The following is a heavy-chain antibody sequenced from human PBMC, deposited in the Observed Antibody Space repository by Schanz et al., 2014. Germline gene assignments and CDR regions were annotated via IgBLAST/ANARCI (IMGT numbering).Heavy chain of an antibody. CDR1: GFTVSSDH. CDR2: IYASGAT. CDR3: ARDGNYYGSQNYYKTPDCFDT. J-gene: IGHJ4*02. Sequence: EVQLVESGGGFVQPGGSLGLSCVVSGFTVSSDHMSWVRQAPGKGLEWVSTIYASGATYYADSVKRRFTISRDISKNTLHLQVTSLRAEDTAIYYCARDGNYYGSQNYYKTPDCFDTWGQGTLXTVSS. D-gene: IGHD3-10*01. V-gene: IGHV3-66*01.